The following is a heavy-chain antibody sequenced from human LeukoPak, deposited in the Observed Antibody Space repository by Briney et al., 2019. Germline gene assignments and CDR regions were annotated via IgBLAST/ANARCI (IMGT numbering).Heavy chain of an antibody. J-gene: IGHJ5*02. D-gene: IGHD2-2*01. CDR3: ARSPTAINGYFDP. V-gene: IGHV3-23*01. CDR2: ISGSGGNT. Sequence: GGSLRLSCAASGFTFSSYAMSWVRQAPGKGLEWVSAISGSGGNTYYADSVKGRFTISRDNSKNNLYLQMYSLRAEDTAVYYCARSPTAINGYFDPWGQGTLVTVST. CDR1: GFTFSSYA.